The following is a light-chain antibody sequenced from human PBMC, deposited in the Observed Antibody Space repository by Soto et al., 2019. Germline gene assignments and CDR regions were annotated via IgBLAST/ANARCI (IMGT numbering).Light chain of an antibody. CDR1: TSDVGGYNY. V-gene: IGLV2-14*03. Sequence: QSVLTQSASVSGSPGQSVTISCTATTSDVGGYNYLSWYQQHPGKAPKLILYDGSSRPSGVSNRFSGSKSGNTASLIISGLQPEDEADYHCSPYTRTTVVFGGGTKLTVL. CDR3: SPYTRTTVV. J-gene: IGLJ2*01. CDR2: DGS.